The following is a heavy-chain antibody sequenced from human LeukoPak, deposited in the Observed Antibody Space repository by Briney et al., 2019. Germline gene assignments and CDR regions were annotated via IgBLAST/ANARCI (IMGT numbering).Heavy chain of an antibody. CDR2: IIPIFGTA. Sequence: GASVKVSCKASGGTFSSYAISWVRQAPGQGLEWMGRIIPIFGTANYAQKFQGGVTITTDESTSTAYMELSSLRSEDTAVYYCAREHYDSSGYYYDYWGQGTLVTVSS. D-gene: IGHD3-22*01. CDR3: AREHYDSSGYYYDY. J-gene: IGHJ4*02. CDR1: GGTFSSYA. V-gene: IGHV1-69*05.